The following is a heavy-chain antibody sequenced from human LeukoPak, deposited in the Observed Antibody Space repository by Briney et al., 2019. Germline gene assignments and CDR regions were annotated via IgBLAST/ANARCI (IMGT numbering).Heavy chain of an antibody. Sequence: SETLSLTCTVSGGSISGGSYYWSWIRQPPGKGLEWIGYIYYSGSTNYNPSLKSRVTISVDTSKNQFSLKLSSVTAADTAVYYCARGRSSMVRGYYYYYMDVWGKGTTVTISS. CDR3: ARGRSSMVRGYYYYYMDV. D-gene: IGHD3-10*01. CDR1: GGSISGGSYY. CDR2: IYYSGST. V-gene: IGHV4-61*01. J-gene: IGHJ6*03.